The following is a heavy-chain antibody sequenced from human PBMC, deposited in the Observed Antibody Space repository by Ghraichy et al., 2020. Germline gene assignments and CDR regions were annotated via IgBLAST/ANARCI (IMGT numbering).Heavy chain of an antibody. CDR2: ISSSSSYI. V-gene: IGHV3-21*01. CDR1: GFTFSSYS. D-gene: IGHD6-13*01. J-gene: IGHJ6*03. CDR3: ARSGSSSWFKEIYYYYYMDV. Sequence: GESLNISCAASGFTFSSYSMNWVRQAPGKGLEWVSSISSSSSYIYYADSVKGRFTISRDNAKNSLYLQMNSLRAEDTAVYYCARSGSSSWFKEIYYYYYMDVWGKGTTVTVSS.